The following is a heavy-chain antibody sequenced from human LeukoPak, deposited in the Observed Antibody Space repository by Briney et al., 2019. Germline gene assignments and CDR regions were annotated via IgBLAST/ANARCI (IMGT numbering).Heavy chain of an antibody. CDR2: IDGSGDTI. Sequence: GGSLTLSCAASGSTFSDYSMNWVRQAPGKGLEWVSYIDGSGDTIYYADSVKGRFTISRDNAKNSLDLQMNSLRDEDTAVYYCSRRFDCWGKGTLVTVSS. CDR1: GSTFSDYS. CDR3: SRRFDC. J-gene: IGHJ4*02. V-gene: IGHV3-48*02.